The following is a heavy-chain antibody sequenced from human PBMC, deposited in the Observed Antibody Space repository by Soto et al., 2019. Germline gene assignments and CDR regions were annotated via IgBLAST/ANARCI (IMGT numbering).Heavy chain of an antibody. CDR3: AKRRSYLDSGGGYYFDY. V-gene: IGHV3-23*01. CDR2: ISAPGTST. D-gene: IGHD3-16*01. Sequence: EVQLLDSGGGLVQPGGSLRVSCTASGFIFSNYAMTWVRQAPGKGLEWVSGISAPGTSTYYADYVKGRFASSRDNSKNPLYLQMNSLRAEDTAVYYCAKRRSYLDSGGGYYFDYWGQGIVVTVSS. CDR1: GFIFSNYA. J-gene: IGHJ4*02.